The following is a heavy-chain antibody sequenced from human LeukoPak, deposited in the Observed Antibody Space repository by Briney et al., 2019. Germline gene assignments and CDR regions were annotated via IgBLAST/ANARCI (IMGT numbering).Heavy chain of an antibody. CDR3: ARGRVGAHMGGVDY. CDR2: IYYSGST. Sequence: PSQTLSLTCTVSGGSISSGGYYWSWIRQHPGKGLEWIGYIYYSGSTYYNPSLKSRVTISVDTSKNQFSLKLSSVTAADTAVYYCARGRVGAHMGGVDYWGQGTLVTVSS. CDR1: GGSISSGGYY. J-gene: IGHJ4*02. V-gene: IGHV4-31*03. D-gene: IGHD1-26*01.